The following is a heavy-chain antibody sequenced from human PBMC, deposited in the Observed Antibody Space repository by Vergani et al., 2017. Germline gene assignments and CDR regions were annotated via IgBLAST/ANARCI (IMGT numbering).Heavy chain of an antibody. CDR1: GGTFSSYA. J-gene: IGHJ4*02. Sequence: QVQLVQSGAEVKKPGSSVKVSCKASGGTFSSYAISWVRQAPGQGLEWMGRIIPILGIANYAQKFQGRVTITADKSTSTAYMELSSLRSEDTAVYYCASTPYYDQTYYFDYWGQGTLVTVSS. CDR3: ASTPYYDQTYYFDY. CDR2: IIPILGIA. D-gene: IGHD3-3*01. V-gene: IGHV1-69*09.